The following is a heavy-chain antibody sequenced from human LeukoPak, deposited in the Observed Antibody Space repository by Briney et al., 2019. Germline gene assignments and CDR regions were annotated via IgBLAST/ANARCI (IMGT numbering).Heavy chain of an antibody. Sequence: PGGSLRLSCAASGFTFNDYTMHWVRRTPGKGLEWVSGISWNRNSIAYADSVRGRFTISRDNAKNSLYLQMNSLRAEDTALYYCVKDGNCSGGSCHPWYFDHWGQGTLVTVSS. D-gene: IGHD2-15*01. J-gene: IGHJ4*02. CDR1: GFTFNDYT. CDR3: VKDGNCSGGSCHPWYFDH. V-gene: IGHV3-9*01. CDR2: ISWNRNSI.